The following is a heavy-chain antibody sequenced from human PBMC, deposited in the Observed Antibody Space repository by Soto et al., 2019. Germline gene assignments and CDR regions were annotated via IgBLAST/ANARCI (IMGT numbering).Heavy chain of an antibody. Sequence: QVQLVESGGGMVQPGTSLRLSCAASGFTFNSLSLHWVRQRPDKGLEWVAVISHDGRVTFYADFVKGRFTVSRDNSKNTFYLQVNSLRAEDTAVYYCAREPYGDSQYFDYGGQGTLVTVSS. CDR1: GFTFNSLS. CDR3: AREPYGDSQYFDY. CDR2: ISHDGRVT. V-gene: IGHV3-30*04. D-gene: IGHD2-21*02. J-gene: IGHJ4*02.